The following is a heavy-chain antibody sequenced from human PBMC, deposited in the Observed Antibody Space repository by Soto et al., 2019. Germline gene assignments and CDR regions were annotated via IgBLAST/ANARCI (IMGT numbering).Heavy chain of an antibody. D-gene: IGHD5-12*01. CDR3: AKNSAATIRVGFDY. CDR1: GFTFATYT. J-gene: IGHJ4*02. V-gene: IGHV3-23*01. CDR2: ITGSDGRT. Sequence: EVQLLESGGGLFQPGGSLRLSCAASGFTFATYTMSWVRQTPGKGLEWVSAITGSDGRTYYADSVKGRFTISRDNSKNTLYLQMNSLGAEDTAVYYCAKNSAATIRVGFDYWGQGTLVTVSS.